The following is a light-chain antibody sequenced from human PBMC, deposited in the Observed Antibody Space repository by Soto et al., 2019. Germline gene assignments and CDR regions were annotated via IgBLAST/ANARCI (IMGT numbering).Light chain of an antibody. J-gene: IGLJ1*01. V-gene: IGLV2-8*01. Sequence: QSALTQPPSASGSPGQSVTISCTGTSNDVGAYNFVSWYQQHPGKAPKLMIYEVTKRPSGVPDRFSGSKSGNTASLTVSGLQAEDEADYYCSSYAGDLILYVFGTGTKVTVL. CDR1: SNDVGAYNF. CDR2: EVT. CDR3: SSYAGDLILYV.